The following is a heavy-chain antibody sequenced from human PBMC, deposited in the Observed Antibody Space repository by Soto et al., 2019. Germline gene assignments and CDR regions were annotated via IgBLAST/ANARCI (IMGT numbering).Heavy chain of an antibody. CDR3: ARDQDCSGGSCYSSWFDP. D-gene: IGHD2-15*01. V-gene: IGHV3-21*01. J-gene: IGHJ5*02. CDR2: ISSSSSYI. Sequence: AGGSLRLSCASSGFTFSSYSMNLVRQAPGKGLEWVSSISSSSSYIYYADSVKGRFTISRDNAKNSLYLQMNSLRAEDTAVYYCARDQDCSGGSCYSSWFDPWGQGTLVTVSS. CDR1: GFTFSSYS.